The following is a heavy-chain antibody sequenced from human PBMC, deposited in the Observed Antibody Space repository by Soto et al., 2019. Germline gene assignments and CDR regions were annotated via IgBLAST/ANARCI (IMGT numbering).Heavy chain of an antibody. CDR1: GFTFSTYA. CDR3: AKYVDSGGSLYGMDV. V-gene: IGHV3-23*01. J-gene: IGHJ6*02. D-gene: IGHD3-10*01. Sequence: GGSLRLSCAASGFTFSTYAMSWVRQAPGEGLEWVSSITGSGGTTYHADSVKGRFTISRDNSKNTLYMQMNSLRAEDTAVYYCAKYVDSGGSLYGMDVWGLGTTVTVSS. CDR2: ITGSGGTT.